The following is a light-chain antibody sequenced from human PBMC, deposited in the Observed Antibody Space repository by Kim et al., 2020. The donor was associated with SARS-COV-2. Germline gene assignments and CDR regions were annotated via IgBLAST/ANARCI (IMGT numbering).Light chain of an antibody. CDR1: QSINSW. CDR2: DAA. J-gene: IGKJ2*01. CDR3: HQYQSYPYT. V-gene: IGKV1-5*01. Sequence: ASVGDRVTITCRASQSINSWLAWYQQQPGTAPKLLIYDAASLQSGVPPRFSGRGSGTEFTLTISSLQPDDFATYYCHQYQSYPYTFGQGTKLEI.